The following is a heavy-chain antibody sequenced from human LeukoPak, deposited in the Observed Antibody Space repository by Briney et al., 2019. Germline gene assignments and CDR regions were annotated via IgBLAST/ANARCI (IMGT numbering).Heavy chain of an antibody. D-gene: IGHD3-10*01. Sequence: PSETLSLTCAVYGGSFSGYYWSWIRQPPGKGLEWIGEINHSGSTNYDPSLKSRVTISVDTSKNQFSLKLSSVTAADTAVYYCARGPRVLLWFGELFGHPHYYYYGMDVWGQGTTVTVSS. V-gene: IGHV4-34*01. CDR2: INHSGST. J-gene: IGHJ6*02. CDR3: ARGPRVLLWFGELFGHPHYYYYGMDV. CDR1: GGSFSGYY.